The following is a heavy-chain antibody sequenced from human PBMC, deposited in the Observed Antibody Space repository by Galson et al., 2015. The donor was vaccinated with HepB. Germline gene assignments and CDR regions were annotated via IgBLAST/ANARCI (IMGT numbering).Heavy chain of an antibody. CDR3: AKERRRSSSTAPDDYYGMDV. CDR1: GFTFSSYG. D-gene: IGHD6-6*01. Sequence: SLRLSCAASGFTFSSYGMHWVRQAPGKGLEWVAVISYDGSNKYYADSVKGRFTISRDNSKNTLYLQMNSLRAEDTAVYYCAKERRRSSSTAPDDYYGMDVWGQGTTVTVSS. CDR2: ISYDGSNK. J-gene: IGHJ6*02. V-gene: IGHV3-30*18.